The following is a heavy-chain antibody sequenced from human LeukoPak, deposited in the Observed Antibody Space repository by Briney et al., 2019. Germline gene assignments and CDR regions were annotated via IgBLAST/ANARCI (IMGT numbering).Heavy chain of an antibody. J-gene: IGHJ4*02. Sequence: PSETLSLTCAVSGGSISSNWWSWVRQPPGKGLEWIGEIEDRGNTNYNPSLKSRVTISVDKSKNQFSLKLSSLTAADTAVYYCAGAGTYYLDNWGQRTLVTVSS. CDR2: IEDRGNT. CDR3: AGAGTYYLDN. D-gene: IGHD3-10*01. V-gene: IGHV4-4*02. CDR1: GGSISSNW.